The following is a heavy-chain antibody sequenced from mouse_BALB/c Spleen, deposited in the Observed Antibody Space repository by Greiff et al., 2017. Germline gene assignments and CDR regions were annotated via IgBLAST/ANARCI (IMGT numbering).Heavy chain of an antibody. CDR2: ISSGGSYT. CDR3: AREDYGSPAWFAY. V-gene: IGHV5-9-4*01. J-gene: IGHJ3*01. CDR1: GFTFSSYA. D-gene: IGHD1-1*01. Sequence: EVKLMESGGGLVKPGGSLKLSCAASGFTFSSYAMSWVRQSPEKRLEWVAEISSGGSYTYYPDTVTGRFTISRDNAKNTLYLEMSSLRSEDTAMYYCAREDYGSPAWFAYWGQGTLVTVSA.